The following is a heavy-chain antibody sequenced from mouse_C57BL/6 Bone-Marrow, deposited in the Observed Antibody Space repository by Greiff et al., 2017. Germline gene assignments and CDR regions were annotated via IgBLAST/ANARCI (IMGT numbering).Heavy chain of an antibody. CDR2: IDPSDSYT. CDR3: ARSSYYYGSSSYYAMDY. J-gene: IGHJ4*01. Sequence: VQLQQPGAELVKPGASVKLSCKASGYTFTSYWMQWVKQRPGQGLEWIGEIDPSDSYTNYNQKLKGKATLTVDTSSSTASMKLSSLTSEDSAVYYCARSSYYYGSSSYYAMDYWGQGTSVTVSS. CDR1: GYTFTSYW. D-gene: IGHD1-1*01. V-gene: IGHV1-50*01.